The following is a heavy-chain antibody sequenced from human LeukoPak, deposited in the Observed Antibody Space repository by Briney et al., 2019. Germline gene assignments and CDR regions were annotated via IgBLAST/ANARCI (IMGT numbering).Heavy chain of an antibody. V-gene: IGHV2-70*11. CDR2: IDWDDDK. Sequence: TLSLTCTVSGGSISSYYWSWIRQPPGKALEWLARIDWDDDKYYSTSLKTRLTISKDTSKNQVVLTMTNMDPVDTATYYCARIRVGATALDYWGQGTLVTVSS. CDR3: ARIRVGATALDY. CDR1: GGSISSYY. J-gene: IGHJ4*02. D-gene: IGHD1-26*01.